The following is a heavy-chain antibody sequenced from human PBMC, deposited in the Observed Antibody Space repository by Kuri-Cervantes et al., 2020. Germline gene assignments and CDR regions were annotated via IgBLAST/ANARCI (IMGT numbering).Heavy chain of an antibody. D-gene: IGHD3-9*01. J-gene: IGHJ6*02. CDR3: AREYYDILTGYSPNYYYYYGMDA. Sequence: ASVKVSCKASGYTLTSYDINWVRQATGQGLEWMGWMNPNSGNTGYAQKFQGRVTMTRNTSISTAYMELSSLRSEDTAVYYCAREYYDILTGYSPNYYYYYGMDAWGQGTTVTVSS. CDR2: MNPNSGNT. V-gene: IGHV1-8*01. CDR1: GYTLTSYD.